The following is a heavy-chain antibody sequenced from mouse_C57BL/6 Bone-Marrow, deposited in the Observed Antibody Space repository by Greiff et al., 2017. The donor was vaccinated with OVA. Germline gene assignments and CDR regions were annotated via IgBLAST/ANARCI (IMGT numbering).Heavy chain of an antibody. J-gene: IGHJ3*01. V-gene: IGHV5-4*01. CDR2: ISDGGSYT. CDR1: GFTFSSYA. CDR3: AREGVYYDYDWFAY. Sequence: DVMLVESGGGLVKPGGSLKLSCAASGFTFSSYAMSWVRQTPEKRLEWVATISDGGSYTYYPDNVKGRFTISRDNAKNNLYLQMSHLKSEDTAMYYCAREGVYYDYDWFAYWGQGTLVTVSA. D-gene: IGHD2-4*01.